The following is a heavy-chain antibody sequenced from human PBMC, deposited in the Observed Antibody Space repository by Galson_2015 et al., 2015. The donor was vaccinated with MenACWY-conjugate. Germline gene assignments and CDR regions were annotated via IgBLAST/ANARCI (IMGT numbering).Heavy chain of an antibody. D-gene: IGHD1-26*01. V-gene: IGHV5-51*01. CDR3: ARHPPGGRGMDV. Sequence: QSGAEVKKPGESLKISCKTTGYSFTTYWIAWVRQMPGTGLEWMGLISPGDSNTRYSPSFQGQVTISADKSISTAYLQWSSLKASDTAMYYCARHPPGGRGMDVWGQGTTATVSS. CDR1: GYSFTTYW. J-gene: IGHJ6*02. CDR2: ISPGDSNT.